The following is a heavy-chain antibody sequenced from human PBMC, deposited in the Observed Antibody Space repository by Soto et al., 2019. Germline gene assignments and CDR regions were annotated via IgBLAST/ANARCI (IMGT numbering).Heavy chain of an antibody. V-gene: IGHV3-23*01. J-gene: IGHJ4*02. CDR1: GFTFSSYA. CDR3: AKAQYYYDSSGYYPNPPGPDY. Sequence: GGSLRLSCAASGFTFSSYAMSWVRQAPGKGLEWVSAISGSGGSTYYADSVKGRFTISRDNSKNTLYLQMNSLRAEDTAVYYCAKAQYYYDSSGYYPNPPGPDYWGQGTLVTVSS. CDR2: ISGSGGST. D-gene: IGHD3-22*01.